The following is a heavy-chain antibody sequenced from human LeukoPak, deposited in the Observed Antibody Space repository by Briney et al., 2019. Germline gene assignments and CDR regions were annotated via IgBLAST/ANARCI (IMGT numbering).Heavy chain of an antibody. J-gene: IGHJ4*02. CDR3: ARDSPYRAFDY. D-gene: IGHD4-11*01. Sequence: GGSLRLSCAASGFTFSSYSMNWVRQAPGKGLEWVSSISSSSSYIYYADSVKGRFTISRDNSKNTLYLQMNSLRAEDTAVYYCARDSPYRAFDYWGQGTLVTVSS. CDR2: ISSSSSYI. CDR1: GFTFSSYS. V-gene: IGHV3-21*04.